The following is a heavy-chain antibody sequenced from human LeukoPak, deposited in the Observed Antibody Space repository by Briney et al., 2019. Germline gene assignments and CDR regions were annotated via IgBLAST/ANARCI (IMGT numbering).Heavy chain of an antibody. J-gene: IGHJ4*02. CDR2: IYYSGST. D-gene: IGHD3-22*01. V-gene: IGHV4-31*03. CDR3: ARATSLGLDYYDTSGYLF. CDR1: GGSISSGGYY. Sequence: SETLSLTCTVSGGSISSGGYYWSWIRQHPGKGLEWIGYIYYSGSTYYNPSLKSRVTISVDTSKNQFSLKLSSVTAADTAVYYCARATSLGLDYYDTSGYLFWGQGTLVTVSS.